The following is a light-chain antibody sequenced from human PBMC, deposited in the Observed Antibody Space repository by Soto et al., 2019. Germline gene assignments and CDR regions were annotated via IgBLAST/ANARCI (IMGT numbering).Light chain of an antibody. V-gene: IGKV3-11*01. J-gene: IGKJ1*01. Sequence: EIVLTQSPATLSLSPGERATLSCRASQSVSSYLAWYQQKPGQAPRLLIYDGSNRATGIPARFSGSGSGTDFTLTISSLEPEDFAVYYCQQRSNWPRSWTFGQGTKVEIK. CDR3: QQRSNWPRSWT. CDR1: QSVSSY. CDR2: DGS.